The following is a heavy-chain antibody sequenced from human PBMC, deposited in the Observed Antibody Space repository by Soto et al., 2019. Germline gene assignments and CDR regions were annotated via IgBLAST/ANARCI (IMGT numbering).Heavy chain of an antibody. D-gene: IGHD3-16*01. J-gene: IGHJ6*02. V-gene: IGHV1-69*06. Sequence: QVQLVQSGAEMRKPGSSLRVSCKASGGTFSDYAFSWVRQAPGQGLEWMGGIVPRFGSPNYAQKFGGRVTINEDTSTSTVYMALSSLRVDDTAVYFCARDRIQLRLGKYSFNGMDVWGQGTTIIVSS. CDR1: GGTFSDYA. CDR2: IVPRFGSP. CDR3: ARDRIQLRLGKYSFNGMDV.